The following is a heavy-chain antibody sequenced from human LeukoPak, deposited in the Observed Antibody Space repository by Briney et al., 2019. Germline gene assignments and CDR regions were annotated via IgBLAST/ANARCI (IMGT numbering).Heavy chain of an antibody. CDR3: ARDAAKYYYDSSGYRRDDAFDI. CDR1: GGSISSGSYY. D-gene: IGHD3-22*01. CDR2: IYTSGST. J-gene: IGHJ3*02. V-gene: IGHV4-61*02. Sequence: SETLSLTCTVSGGSISSGSYYWSWIRQPAGKGLEWIGRIYTSGSTNYNPSLKSRVTISVDTSKNQFSLKLSSVTAADTAVYYCARDAAKYYYDSSGYRRDDAFDIWGQGTMVTVSS.